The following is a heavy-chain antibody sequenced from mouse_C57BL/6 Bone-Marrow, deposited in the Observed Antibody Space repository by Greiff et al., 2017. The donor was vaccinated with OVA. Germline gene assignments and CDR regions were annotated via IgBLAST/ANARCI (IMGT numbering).Heavy chain of an antibody. CDR3: TTLGQVYYGYFDY. D-gene: IGHD2-1*01. J-gene: IGHJ2*01. CDR2: IDPENGDT. Sequence: EVQLQQSGAELVRPGASVKLSCTASGFNIKDDYMHWVKQRPEQGLEWIGWIDPENGDTEYASKFQGKATITADTSSNTAYLQLSSLTSEDTAVYYCTTLGQVYYGYFDYWGQGTTLTVSS. CDR1: GFNIKDDY. V-gene: IGHV14-4*01.